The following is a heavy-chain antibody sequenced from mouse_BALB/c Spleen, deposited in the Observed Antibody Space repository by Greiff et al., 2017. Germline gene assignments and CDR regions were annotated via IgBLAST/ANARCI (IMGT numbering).Heavy chain of an antibody. CDR1: GYTFTSYW. CDR2: INPSNGRT. CDR3: ARVYYDYDGVYAMDY. Sequence: QVQLQQSGAELVKPGASVKLSCKASGYTFTSYWMHWVKQRPGQGLEWIGEINPSNGRTNYNEKFKSKATLTVDKSSSTAYMQLSSLTSEDSAVYYCARVYYDYDGVYAMDYWGQGTSVTVSS. D-gene: IGHD2-4*01. J-gene: IGHJ4*01. V-gene: IGHV1S81*02.